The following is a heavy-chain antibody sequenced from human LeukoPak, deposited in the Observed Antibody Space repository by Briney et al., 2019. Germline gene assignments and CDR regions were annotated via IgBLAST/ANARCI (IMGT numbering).Heavy chain of an antibody. Sequence: ASVKLSCTASGLTFTSYGISWVRQAPGQGLEWMGWISPYNGNTNYAQKLQGRATMTTDTSTSTAYMQLRSLRSDDTAVYYCAREMATIVNQFDYWGQGTLVTVSS. CDR3: AREMATIVNQFDY. V-gene: IGHV1-18*01. CDR2: ISPYNGNT. J-gene: IGHJ4*02. CDR1: GLTFTSYG. D-gene: IGHD5-24*01.